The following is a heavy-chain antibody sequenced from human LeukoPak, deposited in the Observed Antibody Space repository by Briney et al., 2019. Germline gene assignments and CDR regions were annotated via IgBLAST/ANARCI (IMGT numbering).Heavy chain of an antibody. Sequence: SETLSLTCAVYGGSFSGYYWSWIRQPPGKGLEWIGEINHSGSTNYNPSLKSRVTISVDTSKNQFSLKLNSVTAADTAVYYCARASVGCSSTSCYSTQFDYWGQGTLVTVSS. D-gene: IGHD2-2*01. V-gene: IGHV4-34*01. CDR2: INHSGST. J-gene: IGHJ4*02. CDR1: GGSFSGYY. CDR3: ARASVGCSSTSCYSTQFDY.